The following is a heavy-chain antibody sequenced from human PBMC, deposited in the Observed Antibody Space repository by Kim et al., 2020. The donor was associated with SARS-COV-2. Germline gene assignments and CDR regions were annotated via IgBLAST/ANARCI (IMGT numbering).Heavy chain of an antibody. V-gene: IGHV3-49*02. Sequence: YAASVKGRFTISRDDSKSIAYLQMNSLKTEDTAVYYCTRDPTYSSGWLDYWGQGTLVTVSS. CDR3: TRDPTYSSGWLDY. D-gene: IGHD6-19*01. J-gene: IGHJ4*02.